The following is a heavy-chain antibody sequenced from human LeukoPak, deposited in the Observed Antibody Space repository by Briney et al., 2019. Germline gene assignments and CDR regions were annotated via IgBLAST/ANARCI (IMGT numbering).Heavy chain of an antibody. Sequence: GGSLRLSCAASGFTFSSYAMSWVRQAPGKGREWVSAISGSGGSTYYADSVKGRFTISRDNSKNTLYLQMNSLRAEDTAVYCCAKDRGERLVPTGLFDYWGQGTLVTVSS. J-gene: IGHJ4*02. CDR2: ISGSGGST. CDR1: GFTFSSYA. CDR3: AKDRGERLVPTGLFDY. D-gene: IGHD6-13*01. V-gene: IGHV3-23*01.